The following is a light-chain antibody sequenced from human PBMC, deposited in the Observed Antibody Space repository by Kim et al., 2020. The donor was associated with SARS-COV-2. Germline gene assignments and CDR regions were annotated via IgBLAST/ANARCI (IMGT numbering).Light chain of an antibody. CDR3: CSYAGSVV. CDR1: SSDVGGYNY. Sequence: LTQPRSVSGSPGQSVTISCTGTSSDVGGYNYVSWYQQHPGKAPKLMIYDVSKRPSGVPDRFSGSKSGNTASLTISGLQAEDEADYYCCSYAGSVVFGGGTKLTVL. J-gene: IGLJ2*01. V-gene: IGLV2-11*01. CDR2: DVS.